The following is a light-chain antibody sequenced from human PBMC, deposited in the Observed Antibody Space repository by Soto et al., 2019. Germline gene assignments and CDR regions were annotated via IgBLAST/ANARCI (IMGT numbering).Light chain of an antibody. V-gene: IGKV4-1*01. CDR3: QQYYTTPFT. Sequence: EIVMTQSPDSLAVSLXEMAXIXXXXXXSXXFSPNDKNYLAWYKQRPEQAPELLIHWASTRASGVPDRFSGSGSGTEFTLTIDSLQAEDVAVYYCQQYYTTPFTFGGGTKVDIK. J-gene: IGKJ4*01. CDR2: WAS. CDR1: XSXXFSPNDKNY.